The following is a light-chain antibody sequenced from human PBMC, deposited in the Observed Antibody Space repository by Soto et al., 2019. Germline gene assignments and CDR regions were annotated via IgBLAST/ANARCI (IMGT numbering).Light chain of an antibody. J-gene: IGKJ1*01. CDR3: HQYSNWPPT. CDR2: GAS. Sequence: DIVMTQSPATLSVSPGERATLSCRASQSVSSKLAWYQQKPDQAPRLLIHGASTRATGVSARLSGSGSGTDFTLTISSLQSEDSAVYYCHQYSNWPPTFGQGTKVEIK. V-gene: IGKV3-15*01. CDR1: QSVSSK.